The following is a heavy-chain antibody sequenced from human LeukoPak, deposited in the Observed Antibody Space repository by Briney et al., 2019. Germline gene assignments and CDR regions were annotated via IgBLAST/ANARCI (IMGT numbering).Heavy chain of an antibody. CDR1: GFTFSSYA. CDR2: ISGSGAST. CDR3: ARELGLVGAMSLGYMDV. Sequence: GGSLRLSCAASGFTFSSYAMSWVRQAPGKGLEWVSAISGSGASTYYADSVKGRFTISRDYSKNTLYLQMNSLRAEDTAVYYCARELGLVGAMSLGYMDVWGKGTTVTVSS. D-gene: IGHD1-26*01. J-gene: IGHJ6*03. V-gene: IGHV3-23*01.